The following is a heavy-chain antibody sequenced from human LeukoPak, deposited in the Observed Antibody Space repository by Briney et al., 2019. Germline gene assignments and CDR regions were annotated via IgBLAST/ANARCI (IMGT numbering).Heavy chain of an antibody. D-gene: IGHD3-9*01. Sequence: GGSLRLSCAASGFTFSSYSMNWVRQAPGKGLEWVSSISSSSSYIYYADSVKGRLTISRDNAKNSLYLQMNSLRAEDTAVYYCARDPGDDVILTGYYYFDYWGQGTLVTVSS. CDR3: ARDPGDDVILTGYYYFDY. CDR2: ISSSSSYI. CDR1: GFTFSSYS. V-gene: IGHV3-21*01. J-gene: IGHJ4*02.